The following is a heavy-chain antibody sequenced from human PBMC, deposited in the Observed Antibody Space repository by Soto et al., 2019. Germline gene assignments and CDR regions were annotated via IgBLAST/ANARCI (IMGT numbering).Heavy chain of an antibody. CDR2: INPSGGST. J-gene: IGHJ6*02. D-gene: IGHD3-3*01. V-gene: IGHV1-46*01. Sequence: ASVKVSCKASGYTFTSYYMHCVRQAPGQGLEWMGIINPSGGSTSYAQKFQGRVTMTRDTSTSTVYMELSSLRSEDTAVYYCARDPWYYDFWSGSLGMDVWGQGTTVTVSS. CDR3: ARDPWYYDFWSGSLGMDV. CDR1: GYTFTSYY.